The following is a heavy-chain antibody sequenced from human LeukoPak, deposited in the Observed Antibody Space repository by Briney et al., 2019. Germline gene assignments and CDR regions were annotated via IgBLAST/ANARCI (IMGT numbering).Heavy chain of an antibody. Sequence: GRSLRLSCAASGFTFSSYAMHWVRQAPGKGLEWVSSISSSSSYIYYADSVKGRFSISRDNAKNTVYLQMNNLRAEDTAVYFCARWSTTPDTEAGDYWGQGTLVTVSS. J-gene: IGHJ4*02. CDR3: ARWSTTPDTEAGDY. V-gene: IGHV3-21*01. CDR2: ISSSSSYI. D-gene: IGHD1/OR15-1a*01. CDR1: GFTFSSYA.